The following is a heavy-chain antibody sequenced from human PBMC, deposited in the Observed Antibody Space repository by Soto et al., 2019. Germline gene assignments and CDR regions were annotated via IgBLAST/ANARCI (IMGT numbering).Heavy chain of an antibody. CDR1: GFTFSSYT. D-gene: IGHD3-22*01. CDR3: AKDPSYHDTSGMDV. V-gene: IGHV3-23*01. Sequence: EVQVLESGGGLVQPGGYLRLSCAASGFTFSSYTMGWVSQAPGKGLEWVSALRGGGGSTYYADSVKGRFIISRDNSKTTLSLQMNSLSADDTSVYYCAKDPSYHDTSGMDVWGQGTTVTVSS. J-gene: IGHJ6*02. CDR2: LRGGGGST.